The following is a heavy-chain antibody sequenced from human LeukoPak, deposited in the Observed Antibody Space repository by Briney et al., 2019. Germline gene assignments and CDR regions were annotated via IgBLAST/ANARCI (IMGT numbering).Heavy chain of an antibody. Sequence: TGGSLRLSCAASGLTFSSYAMTWVRQAPGQGLEWIAGIGGTGDKTYYADSVKGRFTISRDNSRNRLYLQMNSLRDEDTAVYYCAKERSGGWPFDYWGQGTLVSVSS. CDR3: AKERSGGWPFDY. J-gene: IGHJ4*02. D-gene: IGHD6-19*01. CDR1: GLTFSSYA. CDR2: IGGTGDKT. V-gene: IGHV3-23*01.